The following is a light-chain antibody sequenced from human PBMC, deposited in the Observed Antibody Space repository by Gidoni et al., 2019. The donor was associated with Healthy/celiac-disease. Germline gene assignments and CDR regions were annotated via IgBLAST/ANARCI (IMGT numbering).Light chain of an antibody. J-gene: IGLJ3*02. Sequence: SYELTQPLSVSVALGQTARITCGGNNIGSKNVQWYQQKPGQAPVLVIYRDSNRPSGIPERFSGSNSGNTATLTISRAQAGDEADYYCQVWDSSTVFGGGTKLTVL. V-gene: IGLV3-9*01. CDR2: RDS. CDR1: NIGSKN. CDR3: QVWDSSTV.